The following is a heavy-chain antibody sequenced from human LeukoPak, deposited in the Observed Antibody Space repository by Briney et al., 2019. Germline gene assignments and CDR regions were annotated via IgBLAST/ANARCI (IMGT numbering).Heavy chain of an antibody. CDR1: GGTFSSYA. V-gene: IGHV1-69*05. J-gene: IGHJ3*02. D-gene: IGHD6-6*01. CDR2: IIPIFGTA. CDR3: ARDRSSFSYAFDI. Sequence: GASVKVSCKASGGTFSSYAISWVGQAPGQGLEWMGGIIPIFGTANYAQKFQGTVTITTDTSASTAYLELSSLRSEDTAVYYCARDRSSFSYAFDIWGQGTMVTVSS.